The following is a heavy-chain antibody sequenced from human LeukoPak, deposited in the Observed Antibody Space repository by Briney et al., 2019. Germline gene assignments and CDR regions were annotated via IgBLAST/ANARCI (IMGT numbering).Heavy chain of an antibody. Sequence: SETLSLTCTVSGGSISSSSYYWGWIRQPPGKGLEWIGSIYYSGSTHYNPSLKSRVTISVDTSKNQFSLKLSSVTAADTAVYYCARGVVYYDSSGYKGVFDYWGQGTLVTVSS. CDR2: IYYSGST. V-gene: IGHV4-39*01. J-gene: IGHJ4*02. CDR3: ARGVVYYDSSGYKGVFDY. CDR1: GGSISSSSYY. D-gene: IGHD3-22*01.